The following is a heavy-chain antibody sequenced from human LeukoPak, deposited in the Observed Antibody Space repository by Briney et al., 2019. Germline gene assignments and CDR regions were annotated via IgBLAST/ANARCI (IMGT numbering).Heavy chain of an antibody. J-gene: IGHJ6*02. V-gene: IGHV4-4*07. D-gene: IGHD3-22*01. CDR2: VHDSGNT. CDR1: GGSINNFY. CDR3: ARDQWLLPIDYYYHGMDA. Sequence: SETLSLTCIVSGGSINNFYWNWIRQPAGNGLEWIGRVHDSGNTNYNPSLKSRVTMSVDRSKNQFSLKLTSVTAADTAVYYCARDQWLLPIDYYYHGMDAWGQGTTVTVSS.